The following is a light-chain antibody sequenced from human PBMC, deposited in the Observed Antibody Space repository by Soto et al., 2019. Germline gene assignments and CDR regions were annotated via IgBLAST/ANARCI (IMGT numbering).Light chain of an antibody. V-gene: IGLV2-8*01. CDR3: YSYAGRNIWV. Sequence: QSVLAQPPSASGSPGQSVTISCTGSGSDIGAYNLVSWYQQHPGKAPKLMIFGVTERPSGVPDRFSGSKSGNTASLTVSGLQADDDAVYYCYSYAGRNIWVFGGGTKLTVL. J-gene: IGLJ3*02. CDR1: GSDIGAYNL. CDR2: GVT.